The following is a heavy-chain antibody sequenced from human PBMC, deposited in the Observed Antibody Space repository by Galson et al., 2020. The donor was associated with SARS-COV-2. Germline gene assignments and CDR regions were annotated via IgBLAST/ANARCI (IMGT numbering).Heavy chain of an antibody. CDR1: GFSFNNFG. CDR2: ISYEGSKK. V-gene: IGHV3-30*18. CDR3: AKFRDFFDFRSGYYSMDI. J-gene: IGHJ6*02. D-gene: IGHD3-3*01. Sequence: GESLKISCLASGFSFNNFGMHWVRQAPGKGLEWVALISYEGSKKYYVDSVKGRFTVSKDNSKNTLYLLIDSLRVEDTAVYYCAKFRDFFDFRSGYYSMDIWGQGTTVTVSS.